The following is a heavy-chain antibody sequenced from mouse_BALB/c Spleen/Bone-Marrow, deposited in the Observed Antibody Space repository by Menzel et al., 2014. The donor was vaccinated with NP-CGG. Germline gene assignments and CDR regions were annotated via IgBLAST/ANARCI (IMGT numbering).Heavy chain of an antibody. CDR2: IDPANGNT. V-gene: IGHV14-3*02. D-gene: IGHD1-1*02. J-gene: IGHJ4*01. Sequence: VQLQQSGAELVKPGASVKLSCTASGFNIKDTYMHWVKQRPEQGLGWIGRIDPANGNTKYDPKFQGKATITADTSSNTAYLQLSSLTSEDTAVYYCARVKLWSYAMDYWGQGTSVTVSS. CDR3: ARVKLWSYAMDY. CDR1: GFNIKDTY.